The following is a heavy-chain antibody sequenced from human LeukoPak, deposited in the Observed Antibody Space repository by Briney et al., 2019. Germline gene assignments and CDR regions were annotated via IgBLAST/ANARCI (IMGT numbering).Heavy chain of an antibody. CDR2: IIPIFGTA. CDR1: GGTFSSYA. CDR3: ARVHPRAPTVTTYYFDY. Sequence: GASVKVSCRAFGGTFSSYAISWVRQAPGQGLEWMGGIIPIFGTANYAQKFQGRVTITADESTSTAYMELSSLRSEDTAVYYCARVHPRAPTVTTYYFDYWGQGTLVTVSS. D-gene: IGHD4-17*01. V-gene: IGHV1-69*13. J-gene: IGHJ4*02.